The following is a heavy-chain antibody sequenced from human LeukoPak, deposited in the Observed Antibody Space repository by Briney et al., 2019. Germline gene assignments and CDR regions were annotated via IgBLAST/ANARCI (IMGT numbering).Heavy chain of an antibody. CDR2: IYYSGST. J-gene: IGHJ6*02. D-gene: IGHD6-13*01. V-gene: IGHV4-59*01. CDR1: GGSISSYY. CDR3: ARLPGIAAAGTFSSDYYYYYGMDV. Sequence: SETLSLTCTVSGGSISSYYWSWIRQPPGKGLEWIGYIYYSGSTNYNPSLKSRVTISVDTSKNQFSLKLSSVTAADTAVYYCARLPGIAAAGTFSSDYYYYYGMDVWGQGTTVTVSS.